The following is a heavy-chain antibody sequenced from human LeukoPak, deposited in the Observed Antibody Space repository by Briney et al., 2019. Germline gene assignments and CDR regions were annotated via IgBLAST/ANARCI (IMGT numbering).Heavy chain of an antibody. CDR2: IIPIFGTA. CDR1: GGTFSSYA. Sequence: GASVKVSCKASGGTFSSYAISWVRQAPGQGLEWMGGIIPIFGTANYAQKFQGRVTITADKSTSTAYMELSSLRSEDTAVYYCARRGNALTGYVNWFDPWGQGTLVTVSS. CDR3: ARRGNALTGYVNWFDP. V-gene: IGHV1-69*06. J-gene: IGHJ5*02. D-gene: IGHD3-9*01.